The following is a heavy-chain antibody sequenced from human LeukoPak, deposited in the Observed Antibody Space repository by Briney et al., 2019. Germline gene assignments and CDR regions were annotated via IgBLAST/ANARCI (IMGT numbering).Heavy chain of an antibody. J-gene: IGHJ4*02. Sequence: GASVKVSCKASGGTFSSYAISWVRQAPGQGLEWMGGIIPIFGTANYAQKFQGRVTMTRDTSTSAVYMELSSLRSEDTAVYYCARTAARRFDYWGQGTPVTVSS. CDR2: IIPIFGTA. V-gene: IGHV1-69*05. CDR1: GGTFSSYA. CDR3: ARTAARRFDY. D-gene: IGHD6-6*01.